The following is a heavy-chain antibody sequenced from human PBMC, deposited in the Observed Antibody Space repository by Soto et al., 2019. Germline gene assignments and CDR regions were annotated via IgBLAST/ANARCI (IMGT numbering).Heavy chain of an antibody. Sequence: VEMVQSGAEVKKPGASVRVSCKASGYTFTDYFIHWVRQAPGQGLEWMGWINPNSGGTNYAQKLQGRATMTRDTSITTVYLDLSRLRSDDTATYYCARDTKIPANAIHDGRWGQGTLVTVSS. CDR1: GYTFTDYF. D-gene: IGHD2-2*01. CDR2: INPNSGGT. CDR3: ARDTKIPANAIHDGR. J-gene: IGHJ4*02. V-gene: IGHV1-2*02.